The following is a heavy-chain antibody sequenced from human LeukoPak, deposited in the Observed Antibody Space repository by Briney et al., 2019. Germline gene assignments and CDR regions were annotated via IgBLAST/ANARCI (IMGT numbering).Heavy chain of an antibody. Sequence: GGSLRLSCAASGFTFINHWMLWVRQAPGGGLAWVSRINGDGSGTTYADSVEGRFTVSRDNAKNTFYLQMRVLRAEDTAAAFCARDAYSAGSGARKHDLWGQGTLVTVSS. CDR3: ARDAYSAGSGARKHDL. J-gene: IGHJ4*02. D-gene: IGHD3-16*01. CDR2: INGDGSGT. CDR1: GFTFINHW. V-gene: IGHV3-74*01.